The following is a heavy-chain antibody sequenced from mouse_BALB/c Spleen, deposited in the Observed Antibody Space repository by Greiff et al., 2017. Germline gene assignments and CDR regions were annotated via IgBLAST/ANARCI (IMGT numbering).Heavy chain of an antibody. CDR1: GFSLTSYD. CDR3: VRGDDYDSWFAY. D-gene: IGHD2-4*01. J-gene: IGHJ3*01. Sequence: VQLKESGPGLVAPSQSLSITCTVSGFSLTSYDISWIRQPPGKGLEWLGVIWTGGGTNYNSAFMSRLSISKDNSKSQVFLKMNSLQTDDTAIYYCVRGDDYDSWFAYWGQGTLVTVSA. V-gene: IGHV2-9-2*01. CDR2: IWTGGGT.